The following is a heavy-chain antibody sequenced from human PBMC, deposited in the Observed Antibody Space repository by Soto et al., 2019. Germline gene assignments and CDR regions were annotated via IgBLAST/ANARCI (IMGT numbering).Heavy chain of an antibody. Sequence: GGSLRLSCAASGFNFSSYAMHWVRQAPGKGLEWVAVISYDGSNKYYADSVKGRFTISRDNSKNTLYLQMNSLRAEDTAVYYCAKSILILPIDYWGQGTLVTVSS. J-gene: IGHJ4*02. CDR3: AKSILILPIDY. D-gene: IGHD2-21*02. CDR1: GFNFSSYA. CDR2: ISYDGSNK. V-gene: IGHV3-30*04.